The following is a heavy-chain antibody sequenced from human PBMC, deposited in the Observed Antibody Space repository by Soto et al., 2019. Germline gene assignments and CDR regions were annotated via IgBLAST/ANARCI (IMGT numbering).Heavy chain of an antibody. V-gene: IGHV3-30-3*01. J-gene: IGHJ4*02. CDR3: ARRLFSSSSKEFDY. CDR1: GFTFSTYS. Sequence: PGGSLRLSCAASGFTFSTYSMHWVRQAPGKGLEWVAVISYDGSIKYYADSVKGRVTISRDNSKNTLYLQMNSLRAEDTAVYYCARRLFSSSSKEFDYWGQGTLVTVSS. CDR2: ISYDGSIK. D-gene: IGHD6-6*01.